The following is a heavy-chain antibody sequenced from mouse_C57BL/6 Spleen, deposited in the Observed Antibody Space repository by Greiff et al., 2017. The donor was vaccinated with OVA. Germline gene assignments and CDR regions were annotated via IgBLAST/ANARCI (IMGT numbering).Heavy chain of an antibody. J-gene: IGHJ2*01. Sequence: QVQLQQSGAELVKPGASVKISCKASGYAFSSYWMNWVKQRPGKGLEWIGQIYPGDGDTNYNGKFKGKATLTADKSSSTAYMQLSSLTSEDSAVYFCARRDYDYVYFDYWGQGTTLTVSS. V-gene: IGHV1-80*01. CDR3: ARRDYDYVYFDY. CDR1: GYAFSSYW. D-gene: IGHD2-4*01. CDR2: IYPGDGDT.